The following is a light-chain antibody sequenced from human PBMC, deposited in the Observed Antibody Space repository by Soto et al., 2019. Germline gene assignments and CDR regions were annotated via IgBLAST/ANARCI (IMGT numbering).Light chain of an antibody. CDR3: QQRATWPLT. V-gene: IGKV1-39*01. CDR2: AAS. J-gene: IGKJ4*01. CDR1: QTISNL. Sequence: DIQMTQSPSSLSASVGDRVTITCRASQTISNLLNWYQQKPGKAPNLLIYAASSLQSGVPSRFSGSGSGTDFTLTISSLQPEDFATYYCQQRATWPLTFGGGTKVEIK.